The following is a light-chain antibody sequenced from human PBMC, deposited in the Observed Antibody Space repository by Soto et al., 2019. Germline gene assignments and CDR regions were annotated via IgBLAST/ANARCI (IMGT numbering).Light chain of an antibody. Sequence: DTRVTQSPSTLSASVGDTVTITCRARQNINNWLAWYQQKPEKVPKLLIYGASTLEDGVASRFSGSRSGTEFTLTINSLQPDDFATYYCQRYDGYFGQGTKLEIK. J-gene: IGKJ2*01. CDR1: QNINNW. CDR2: GAS. CDR3: QRYDGY. V-gene: IGKV1-5*01.